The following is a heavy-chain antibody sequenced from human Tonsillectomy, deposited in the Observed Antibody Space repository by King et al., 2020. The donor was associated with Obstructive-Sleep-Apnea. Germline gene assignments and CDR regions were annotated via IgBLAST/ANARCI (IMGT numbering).Heavy chain of an antibody. CDR1: GGSISSSNW. CDR2: IYHSGIT. J-gene: IGHJ4*02. Sequence: VQLQESGPGLVKPSGTLCLTCAISGGSISSSNWWSWVRQPPGKGLEWIGEIYHSGITRYNPSLKSRLTISVDKSKNQFSLNLRSVTAADTAVYYCARVAASAGPPFDYWGQGTLVTVSS. D-gene: IGHD6-13*01. V-gene: IGHV4-4*02. CDR3: ARVAASAGPPFDY.